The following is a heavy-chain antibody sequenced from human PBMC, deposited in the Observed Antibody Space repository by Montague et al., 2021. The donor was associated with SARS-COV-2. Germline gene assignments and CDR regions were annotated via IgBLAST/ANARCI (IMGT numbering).Heavy chain of an antibody. CDR2: TYYRSKWYN. J-gene: IGHJ4*02. D-gene: IGHD6-6*01. CDR1: GDSVSSNTVA. CDR3: ARDSEYSIGY. V-gene: IGHV6-1*01. Sequence: CAISGDSVSSNTVAWNWFRQSPSRGLEWLGRTYYRSKWYNDYAVFMQSRVTINPDTSKNQFSLHVNSVTPEDTAVYYCARDSEYSIGYWGQGLLVTVSS.